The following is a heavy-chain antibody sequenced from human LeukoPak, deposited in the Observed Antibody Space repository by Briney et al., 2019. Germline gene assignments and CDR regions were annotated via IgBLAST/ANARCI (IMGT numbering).Heavy chain of an antibody. V-gene: IGHV3-21*01. D-gene: IGHD5-24*01. Sequence: KPGGSLRLSCAASGFTFSGYTVTWVRQAPGKGLEWVSSISNSSTYIYYADSVKGRFTISRDNVQNSLYLQMNSLRAEDTAVYYCARGGDGYNPFDYWGQGTLVTVSS. CDR1: GFTFSGYT. CDR3: ARGGDGYNPFDY. J-gene: IGHJ4*02. CDR2: ISNSSTYI.